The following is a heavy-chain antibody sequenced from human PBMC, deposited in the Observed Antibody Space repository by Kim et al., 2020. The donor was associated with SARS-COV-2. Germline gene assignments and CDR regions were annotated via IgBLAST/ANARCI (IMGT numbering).Heavy chain of an antibody. J-gene: IGHJ4*02. Sequence: GGSLRLSCAASGFTFSSYGMHWVRQAPGKGLEWVAVISYDGSNKYYADSVKGRFTISRDNSKNTLYLQMNSLRAEDTAVYYCARDGVGETPFDYWGQGTLVTVSS. D-gene: IGHD3-10*01. CDR2: ISYDGSNK. CDR1: GFTFSSYG. CDR3: ARDGVGETPFDY. V-gene: IGHV3-33*05.